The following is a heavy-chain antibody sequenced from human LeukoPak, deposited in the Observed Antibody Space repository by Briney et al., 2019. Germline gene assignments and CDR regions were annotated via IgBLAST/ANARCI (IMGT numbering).Heavy chain of an antibody. CDR2: ISSSGSTI. CDR1: GGSISSSSYY. J-gene: IGHJ3*02. Sequence: LSLTCTVSGGSISSSSYYWGWIRQPPGKGLEWVSYISSSGSTIYYADSVKGRFTISGDNAKNSLYLQMNSLRAEDTAVYYCARTPPPYYYDSSGYPPRAFDIWGQGTMVTVSS. V-gene: IGHV3-11*04. D-gene: IGHD3-22*01. CDR3: ARTPPPYYYDSSGYPPRAFDI.